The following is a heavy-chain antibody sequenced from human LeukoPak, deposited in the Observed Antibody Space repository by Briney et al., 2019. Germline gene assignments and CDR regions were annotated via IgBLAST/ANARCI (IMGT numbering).Heavy chain of an antibody. CDR1: GGSISSYY. V-gene: IGHV4-59*01. Sequence: SETLSLTCTVSGGSISSYYWSWIRQPPGKGLEWIGYIYYSGSTNYNPSLKSRVTISVDTSKNQFSLKLSSVAAADTAVYYCARGKVIFDYWGQGTLVTVSS. CDR2: IYYSGST. CDR3: ARGKVIFDY. J-gene: IGHJ4*02. D-gene: IGHD3-22*01.